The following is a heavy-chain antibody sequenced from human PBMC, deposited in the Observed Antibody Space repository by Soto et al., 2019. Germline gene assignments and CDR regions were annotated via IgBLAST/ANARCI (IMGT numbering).Heavy chain of an antibody. CDR2: ISYDGSNK. D-gene: IGHD1-7*01. Sequence: GGSLRLSCAASGFTFSSYAMHWVRQAPGKGLEWVAVISYDGSNKYYADSVKGIFTISRDNSKNTLYLQMNSLRAEDTAVYYCAVEKGTTSLDYWGQGTLVTVSS. CDR3: AVEKGTTSLDY. CDR1: GFTFSSYA. V-gene: IGHV3-30-3*01. J-gene: IGHJ4*02.